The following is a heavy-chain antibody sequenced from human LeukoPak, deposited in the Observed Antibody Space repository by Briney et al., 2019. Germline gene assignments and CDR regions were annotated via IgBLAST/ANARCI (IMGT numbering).Heavy chain of an antibody. Sequence: GGSLRLSCAASGFTFSSYAMSWVRQAPGKGLEWVSAISGSGGSTYYADSVKGRFTISRDNSKNTLYLQMNSLRAEDTAVYYCAKELWDVVVPADPDAFDIWGQGTMVTVSS. CDR3: AKELWDVVVPADPDAFDI. V-gene: IGHV3-23*01. CDR2: ISGSGGST. J-gene: IGHJ3*02. CDR1: GFTFSSYA. D-gene: IGHD2-2*01.